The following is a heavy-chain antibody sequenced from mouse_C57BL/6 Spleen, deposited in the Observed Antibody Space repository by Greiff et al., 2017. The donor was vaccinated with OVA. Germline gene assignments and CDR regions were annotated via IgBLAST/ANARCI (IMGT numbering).Heavy chain of an antibody. CDR3: TTSSIYYGNYGFAY. CDR1: GFNIKDDY. Sequence: VQLKESGAELVRPGASVKLSCTASGFNIKDDYMHWVKQRPEQGLEWIGWIDPENGDTEYASKFQGKATITADTSSNTAYLQLSSLTSEDTAVYYCTTSSIYYGNYGFAYWGQGTLVTVSA. J-gene: IGHJ3*01. D-gene: IGHD2-1*01. CDR2: IDPENGDT. V-gene: IGHV14-4*01.